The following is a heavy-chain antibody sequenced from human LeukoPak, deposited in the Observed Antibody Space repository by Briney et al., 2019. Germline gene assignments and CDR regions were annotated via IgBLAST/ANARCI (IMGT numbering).Heavy chain of an antibody. J-gene: IGHJ4*02. CDR2: ISWNSGSI. V-gene: IGHV3-9*01. D-gene: IGHD6-13*01. CDR1: GFTFSNFW. Sequence: GGSLRLSCAASGFTFSNFWMHWVRQAPGKGLEWVSGISWNSGSIGYADSVKGRFTISRDNAKNSLYLQMNSLRAEDTALYYCAKDRSSSWYEYYFDYWGQGTLVTVSS. CDR3: AKDRSSSWYEYYFDY.